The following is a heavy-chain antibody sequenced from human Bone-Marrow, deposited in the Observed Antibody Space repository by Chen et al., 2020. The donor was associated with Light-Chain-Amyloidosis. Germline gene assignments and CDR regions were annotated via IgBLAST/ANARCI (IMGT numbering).Heavy chain of an antibody. CDR3: TRDVPSKARFLEWVGFDP. CDR1: GFTFDDYA. CDR2: IRSKAYGGTT. D-gene: IGHD3-3*01. J-gene: IGHJ5*02. V-gene: IGHV3-49*04. Sequence: EVQLVESGGGLVQPGRSLRLSCAASGFTFDDYAMSWVRQAPGKGLEWVGFIRSKAYGGTTEYAASVKGRFTISRDDSKSIAYLQMNSLKTEDTAVYYCTRDVPSKARFLEWVGFDPWGQGTLVTVSS.